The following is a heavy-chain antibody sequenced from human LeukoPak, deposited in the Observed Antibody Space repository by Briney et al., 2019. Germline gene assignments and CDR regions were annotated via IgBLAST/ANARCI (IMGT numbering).Heavy chain of an antibody. J-gene: IGHJ4*02. V-gene: IGHV3-21*04. D-gene: IGHD1-26*01. CDR1: GFTFSSYS. Sequence: GGSLRLSCAASGFTFSSYSMNWVRQAPGKGLEWVSSISGSSYYIYYADSVKGRFTISRDNSKNTLYLQMNSLRAEDTAVYYCARGRDVDSGVYYFDYWGQGTLVTVSS. CDR3: ARGRDVDSGVYYFDY. CDR2: ISGSSYYI.